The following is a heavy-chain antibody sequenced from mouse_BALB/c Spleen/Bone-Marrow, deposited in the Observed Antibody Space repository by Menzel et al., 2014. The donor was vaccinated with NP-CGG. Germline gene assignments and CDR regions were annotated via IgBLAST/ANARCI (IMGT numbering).Heavy chain of an antibody. CDR2: INPGSGST. CDR3: ARYDGYFDY. CDR1: GYAFTDYL. V-gene: IGHV1-54*01. Sequence: QVQLKQSGAELVRPGTSVKVSCKASGYAFTDYLMERLKQRPGQGLEWIGVINPGSGSTNYNEKFKDKATLTADKSSSTAYMQLSSLTSDDSAVYFCARYDGYFDYWGQGTILTVSS. J-gene: IGHJ2*01. D-gene: IGHD2-3*01.